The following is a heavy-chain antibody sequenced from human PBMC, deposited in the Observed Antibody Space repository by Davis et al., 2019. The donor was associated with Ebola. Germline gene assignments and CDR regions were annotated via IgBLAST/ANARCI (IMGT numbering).Heavy chain of an antibody. CDR3: ATLSIAARPVDY. J-gene: IGHJ4*02. D-gene: IGHD6-6*01. V-gene: IGHV1-69*06. Sequence: SVKVSCKASGGTFNNYAISWVRQAPGQGLEWMGGIIPIFGTAIYAQKFQGRVTMTEDTSTDTAYMELSSLRSEDTAVYYCATLSIAARPVDYWGQGTLVTVSS. CDR1: GGTFNNYA. CDR2: IIPIFGTA.